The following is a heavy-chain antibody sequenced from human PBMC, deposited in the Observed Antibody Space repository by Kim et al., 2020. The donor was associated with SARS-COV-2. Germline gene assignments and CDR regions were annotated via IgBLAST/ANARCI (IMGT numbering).Heavy chain of an antibody. CDR3: ARVFGGYSYGGGVFDY. CDR2: ISYDGSNK. J-gene: IGHJ4*02. CDR1: GFTFSSYA. D-gene: IGHD5-18*01. Sequence: GGSLRLSCAASGFTFSSYAMHWVHQAPGKGLEWVAVISYDGSNKYYADSVKGRFTISRDNSKNTLYLQMNSLRAEDTAVYYCARVFGGYSYGGGVFDYWGQGTLVTVSS. V-gene: IGHV3-30*04.